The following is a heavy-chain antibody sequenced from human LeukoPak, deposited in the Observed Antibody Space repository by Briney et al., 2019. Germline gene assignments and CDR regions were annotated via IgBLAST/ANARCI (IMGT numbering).Heavy chain of an antibody. Sequence: PSETLFLTCTVHDDSFSSHYWTRIRWPPGKGQEWIGSISYSGSTNYNPSLKSRVTISVDTSKNQFSLKLSYVAAADTAVYYCARDPTTVTKGFDIWGQGTMVTASS. D-gene: IGHD4-17*01. CDR2: ISYSGST. V-gene: IGHV4-59*11. CDR1: DDSFSSHY. CDR3: ARDPTTVTKGFDI. J-gene: IGHJ3*02.